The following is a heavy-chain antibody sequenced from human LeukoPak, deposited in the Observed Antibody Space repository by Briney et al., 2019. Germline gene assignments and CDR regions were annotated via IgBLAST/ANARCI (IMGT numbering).Heavy chain of an antibody. Sequence: SETLSLTCAVYGGSFSGYYWSWIRQPPGKGLEWIGSIYYSGSTYYNPSLKSRVTISVDTSKNQFSLKLSSVTAADTAVYYCVSGTTFLDYWGQGTLVTVSS. CDR2: IYYSGST. CDR3: VSGTTFLDY. V-gene: IGHV4-34*03. D-gene: IGHD1-7*01. J-gene: IGHJ4*02. CDR1: GGSFSGYY.